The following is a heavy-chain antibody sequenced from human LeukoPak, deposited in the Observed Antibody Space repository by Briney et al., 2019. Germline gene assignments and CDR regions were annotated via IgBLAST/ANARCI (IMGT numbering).Heavy chain of an antibody. D-gene: IGHD1-14*01. J-gene: IGHJ4*02. CDR1: GFTFSSYA. V-gene: IGHV3-30*04. Sequence: GGSLRLSCAASGFTFSSYAMHWVRQAPGKGLEWVAVISYDGSNKYYADSVKGRFTISRDNSKNTLYLQMNSLGAEDTAVYYCARDENPDYFDYWGQGTLVTVPS. CDR2: ISYDGSNK. CDR3: ARDENPDYFDY.